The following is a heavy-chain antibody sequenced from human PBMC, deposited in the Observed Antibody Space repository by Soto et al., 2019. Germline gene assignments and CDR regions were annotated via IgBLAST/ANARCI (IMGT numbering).Heavy chain of an antibody. CDR2: IYYSGNT. V-gene: IGHV4-31*03. J-gene: IGHJ3*02. Sequence: SETLPLTCTVSGVSISSGDYCLRWIRPHPGKGLEWIGYIYYSGNTYYNPSLKSRVTISVDTSKNQFSLRLSSVTAADTAVYYCARDLASSDYYRGAFDIWGRGTMVTVSS. D-gene: IGHD2-21*02. CDR1: GVSISSGDYC. CDR3: ARDLASSDYYRGAFDI.